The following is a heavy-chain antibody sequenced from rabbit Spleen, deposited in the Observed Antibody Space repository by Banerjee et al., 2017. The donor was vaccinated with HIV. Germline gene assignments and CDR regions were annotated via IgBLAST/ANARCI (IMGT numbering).Heavy chain of an antibody. CDR1: GFSFSDRDV. J-gene: IGHJ4*01. V-gene: IGHV1S45*01. D-gene: IGHD4-1*01. CDR3: ARDLAGAIGWNFYL. CDR2: INVATGKP. Sequence: QEQLVESGGGLVKPGASLTLTCKASGFSFSDRDVMCWVRQAPGKGLEWIACINVATGKPVYATWAKGRFTISRTSSTTVTLQMTSLTAADTATYFCARDLAGAIGWNFYLWGPGTLVTVS.